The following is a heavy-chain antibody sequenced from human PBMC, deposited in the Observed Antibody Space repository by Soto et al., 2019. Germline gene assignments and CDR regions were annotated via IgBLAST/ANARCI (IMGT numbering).Heavy chain of an antibody. CDR2: ISNSSSHI. CDR1: GFTFSSYA. CDR3: TREITASDY. V-gene: IGHV3-21*01. J-gene: IGHJ4*02. Sequence: PGGSLRLSCTGSGFTFSSYAMNWVRQAPGKELEWVSSISNSSSHIYYVDSVKGRFTVSRDNAKNSVFLQMNSLRAEDTAVYYCTREITASDYWGQGNLVTVSS.